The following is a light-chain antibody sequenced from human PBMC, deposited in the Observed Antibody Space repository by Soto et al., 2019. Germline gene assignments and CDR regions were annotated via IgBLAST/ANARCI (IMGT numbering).Light chain of an antibody. CDR1: QSISSW. CDR3: NQYNSYSVT. CDR2: KAS. J-gene: IGKJ1*01. Sequence: DIQMTQSPSTLSASVGDRVTITCRASQSISSWLAWYQQKPGKAPTLLIYKASSLESGVPSRFSGSGSGKEFTLTIGSLQPDDFAIYYSNQYNSYSVTFGKGTKVDIK. V-gene: IGKV1-5*03.